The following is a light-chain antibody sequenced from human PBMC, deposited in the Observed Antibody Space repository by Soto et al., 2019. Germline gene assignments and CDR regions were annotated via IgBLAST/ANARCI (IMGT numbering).Light chain of an antibody. CDR3: CSYAGSYTWV. Sequence: QSALTQPRSVSGSPGQSVTISCTGTSSDVGGYNYVSWYQHHPGRAPKRIIYDVSKRPSGVPDRFSGSKSGNTASLTISGLQAEDEAEYYCCSYAGSYTWVFGGGTKLTVL. V-gene: IGLV2-11*01. CDR1: SSDVGGYNY. CDR2: DVS. J-gene: IGLJ3*02.